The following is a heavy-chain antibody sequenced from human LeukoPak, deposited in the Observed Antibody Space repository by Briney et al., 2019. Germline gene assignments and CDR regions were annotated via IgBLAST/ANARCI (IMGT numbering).Heavy chain of an antibody. CDR1: GFTFSSYA. D-gene: IGHD3-22*01. V-gene: IGHV3-23*01. J-gene: IGHJ4*02. CDR2: ISGSGGST. CDR3: ARDFYDSSGYSSPIDY. Sequence: EGSLRLSCAASGFTFSSYAMSWVRQAPGKGLEWVSAISGSGGSTYYADSVKGRFTISRDNAKNSLHLQMNSLRAEDSAVYYCARDFYDSSGYSSPIDYWGQGTLVTVST.